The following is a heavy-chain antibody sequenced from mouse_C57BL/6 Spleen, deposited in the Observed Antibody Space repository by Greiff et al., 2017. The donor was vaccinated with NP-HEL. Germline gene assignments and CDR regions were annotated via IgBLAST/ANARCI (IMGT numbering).Heavy chain of an antibody. Sequence: VQLQQSGPELVKPGDSVKISCKASGYPFTGYFMNWVMQSHGKSLEWIGRINPYNGDTFYNQKFKGKATLTVDKSSSPAQRELRSLTSEDSAVYYCARSDPTTFDYWGQGTTLTVSS. CDR1: GYPFTGYF. CDR2: INPYNGDT. J-gene: IGHJ2*01. V-gene: IGHV1-20*01. CDR3: ARSDPTTFDY. D-gene: IGHD2-12*01.